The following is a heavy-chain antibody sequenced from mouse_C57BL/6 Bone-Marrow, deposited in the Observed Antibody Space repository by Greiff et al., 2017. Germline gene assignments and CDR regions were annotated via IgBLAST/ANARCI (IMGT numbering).Heavy chain of an antibody. D-gene: IGHD3-3*01. CDR2: ISNLAYSI. CDR3: ARQGLAY. V-gene: IGHV5-15*01. Sequence: EVQLVESGGGLVQPGGSLKLSCAVSGFTFSDYGMAWVRQAPRKGPEWVAFISNLAYSIYYADTVTGRFTISRENAKNTLYLEMSSLRSEDTAMYYCARQGLAYWGQGTLVTVSA. J-gene: IGHJ3*01. CDR1: GFTFSDYG.